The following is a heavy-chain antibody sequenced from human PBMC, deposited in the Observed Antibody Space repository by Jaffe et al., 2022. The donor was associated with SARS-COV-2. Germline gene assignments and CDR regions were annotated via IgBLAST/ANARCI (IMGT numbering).Heavy chain of an antibody. CDR1: GYTFTGYY. J-gene: IGHJ6*02. CDR3: ARDKIAVAGTVYYYGMDV. V-gene: IGHV1-2*06. CDR2: INPNSGGT. Sequence: QVQLVQSGAEVKKPGASVKVSCKASGYTFTGYYMHWVRQAPGQGLEWMGRINPNSGGTNYAQKFQGRVTMTRDTSISTAYMELSRLRSDDTAVYYCARDKIAVAGTVYYYGMDVWGQGTTVTVSS. D-gene: IGHD6-19*01.